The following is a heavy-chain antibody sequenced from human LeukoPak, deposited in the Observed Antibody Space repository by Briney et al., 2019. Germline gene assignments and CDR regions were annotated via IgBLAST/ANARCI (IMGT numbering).Heavy chain of an antibody. V-gene: IGHV4-39*07. CDR3: ARYLSSGLDY. Sequence: SETLSLTCTVSGGSISSSSYYWGWIRQSPGRGLEWIGNIYYWGRTDYDPSLKGRVTISVDMSKNQFSLRLISVTAADTAVYFCARYLSSGLDYWGQGTLVTVSS. J-gene: IGHJ4*02. CDR1: GGSISSSSYY. CDR2: IYYWGRT. D-gene: IGHD6-6*01.